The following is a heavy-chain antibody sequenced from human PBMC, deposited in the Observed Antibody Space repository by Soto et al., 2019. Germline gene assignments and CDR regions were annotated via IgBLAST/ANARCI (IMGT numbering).Heavy chain of an antibody. Sequence: GPEAKKPGASVKVSCKASGYTFATSTISWLRQAPGQGPEWMGWIKAYSGNTNYAQKLQGRLTMTTDTSTSTAYMELRSLTTDDTAIYYCAIADYGDDDYWGQGTLVTVSS. J-gene: IGHJ4*02. CDR3: AIADYGDDDY. D-gene: IGHD4-17*01. CDR1: GYTFATST. V-gene: IGHV1-18*01. CDR2: IKAYSGNT.